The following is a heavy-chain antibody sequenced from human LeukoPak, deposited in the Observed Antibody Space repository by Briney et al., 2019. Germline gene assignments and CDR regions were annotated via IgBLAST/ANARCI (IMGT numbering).Heavy chain of an antibody. Sequence: ASVKVSCKVSGYTLTELSMHWVRQAPGKGLEWMGGFDPEDGETIYAQKFQGRVTMTEDTSTDTAYMELSSLRSEDTAVYYCATDSGATGNYYGKGGFDYWGQGTLVTVSS. CDR1: GYTLTELS. D-gene: IGHD3-10*01. V-gene: IGHV1-24*01. CDR3: ATDSGATGNYYGKGGFDY. J-gene: IGHJ4*02. CDR2: FDPEDGET.